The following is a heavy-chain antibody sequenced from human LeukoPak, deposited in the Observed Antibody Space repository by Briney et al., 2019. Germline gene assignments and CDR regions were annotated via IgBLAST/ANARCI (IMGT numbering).Heavy chain of an antibody. CDR2: IYYSGST. CDR3: AKTVAVAGRPYYFDY. Sequence: SETLSLTCTVSGGSISSSSYYWGWIRQPPGKGLEWIGSIYYSGSTYYNPSLKSRVTISVDTSKNQFSLKLSSVTAADTAVYYCAKTVAVAGRPYYFDYWGQGTLVTVSS. V-gene: IGHV4-39*07. CDR1: GGSISSSSYY. J-gene: IGHJ4*02. D-gene: IGHD6-19*01.